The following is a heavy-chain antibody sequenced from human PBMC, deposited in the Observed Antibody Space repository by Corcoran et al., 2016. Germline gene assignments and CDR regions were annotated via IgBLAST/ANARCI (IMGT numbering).Heavy chain of an antibody. CDR2: ISSSSNTI. V-gene: IGHV3-48*04. CDR3: ARFYFYDSSP. CDR1: GFTFSSYS. D-gene: IGHD3-22*01. Sequence: EVQLVESGGGLVQPGGSLRLSCAASGFTFSSYSMNWVRQAPGKGLGWVAYISSSSNTIYYADSVKGRFTISRDNAKNSLYLQMNSLRAEDTAVYYCARFYFYDSSPWGQGTLVTVSS. J-gene: IGHJ5*02.